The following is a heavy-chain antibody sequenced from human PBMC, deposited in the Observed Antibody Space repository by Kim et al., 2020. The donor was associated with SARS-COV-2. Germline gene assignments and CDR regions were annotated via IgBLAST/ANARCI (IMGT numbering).Heavy chain of an antibody. V-gene: IGHV3-11*01. D-gene: IGHD3-10*01. Sequence: GGSLRLSCAASGFTFSDYYMSWIRQAPGKGLEWVSYISSSGSTIYYADSVKGRFTISRDNAKNSLYLQMNSLRAEDTAVYYCACLYGSGSYSYYYYGMDVWGQGTTVTVSS. J-gene: IGHJ6*02. CDR1: GFTFSDYY. CDR2: ISSSGSTI. CDR3: ACLYGSGSYSYYYYGMDV.